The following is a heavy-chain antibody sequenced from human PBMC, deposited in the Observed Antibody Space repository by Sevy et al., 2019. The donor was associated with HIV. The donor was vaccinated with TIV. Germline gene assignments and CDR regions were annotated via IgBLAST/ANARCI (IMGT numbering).Heavy chain of an antibody. J-gene: IGHJ4*02. CDR2: IRSKDYGGET. Sequence: GGSLRLSCTGSGFTFGDYAMSWFRQAPGMGLEWVGFIRSKDYGGETEYAASVKGSFTISRDDSKRKADLQMNSLKTEDTAVYYCTRGYYYAGSGYSDYWGQGTLVTVSS. CDR1: GFTFGDYA. CDR3: TRGYYYAGSGYSDY. D-gene: IGHD3-22*01. V-gene: IGHV3-49*03.